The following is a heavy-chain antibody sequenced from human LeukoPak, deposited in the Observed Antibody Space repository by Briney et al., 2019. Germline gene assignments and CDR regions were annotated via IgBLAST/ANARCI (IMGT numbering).Heavy chain of an antibody. CDR3: ARGEGYYDSSGKRGWFDP. D-gene: IGHD3-22*01. CDR2: INPNSGGT. Sequence: GASVKVSCKASGYTFTGYYMHWVRQAPGQGLEWMGWINPNSGGTNYAQKFQGRVTIAADESTSTAYMELSSLRSEDTAVYYCARGEGYYDSSGKRGWFDPWGQGTLVTVSS. J-gene: IGHJ5*02. V-gene: IGHV1-2*02. CDR1: GYTFTGYY.